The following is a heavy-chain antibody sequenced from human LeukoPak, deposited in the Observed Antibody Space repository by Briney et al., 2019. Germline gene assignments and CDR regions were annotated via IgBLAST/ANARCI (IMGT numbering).Heavy chain of an antibody. V-gene: IGHV3-23*01. Sequence: GGSLRLSCAASGFTFPNYGMTWVRQAPGKGLEWGSTISGSGSSTYYADSVKGRFTLSRDNSKSTVSLQMNSLRVEDTAVYYCAKDRWGSGGSGGGDYWGQGTLVTVSS. CDR1: GFTFPNYG. J-gene: IGHJ4*02. CDR2: ISGSGSST. D-gene: IGHD2-15*01. CDR3: AKDRWGSGGSGGGDY.